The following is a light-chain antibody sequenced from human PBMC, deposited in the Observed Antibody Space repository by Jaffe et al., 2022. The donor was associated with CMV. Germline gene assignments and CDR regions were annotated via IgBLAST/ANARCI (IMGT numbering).Light chain of an antibody. V-gene: IGLV1-47*01. J-gene: IGLJ3*02. Sequence: QSVLTQPPSASGTPGQRVTISCSGSTSNIESNYVYWYQQLPGTAPQLLIYRNNQRPSGVPDRFSGSKSGTSASLAISGLRSEDEADYHCAAWDDSLSGWVFGGGTKVTVL. CDR2: RNN. CDR1: TSNIESNY. CDR3: AAWDDSLSGWV.